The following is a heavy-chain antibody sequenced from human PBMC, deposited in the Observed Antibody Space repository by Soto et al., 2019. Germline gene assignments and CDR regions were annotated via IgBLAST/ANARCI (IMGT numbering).Heavy chain of an antibody. V-gene: IGHV4-31*03. CDR1: GGSIISGGYY. CDR3: ARVRSTSLESKGSYYYGMEV. J-gene: IGHJ6*01. CDR2: IYYSGST. D-gene: IGHD3-3*01. Sequence: LSLNCTVSGGSIISGGYYWSWIRQHPGKGLEWIGYIYYSGSTYYNPSLKSRVTISVDTSKNQFSLKLSSVTAADTAVYYCARVRSTSLESKGSYYYGMEVWGQGTTVSVSS.